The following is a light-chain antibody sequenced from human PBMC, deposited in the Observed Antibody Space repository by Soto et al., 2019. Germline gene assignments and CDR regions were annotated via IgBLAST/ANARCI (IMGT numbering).Light chain of an antibody. V-gene: IGLV1-47*01. J-gene: IGLJ2*01. Sequence: QSVLTQPPSTSGTPGQRVTISCSGSSSNIGGNHVYWYQQFPGMAPKLLMYRSDQRPTGVPDRFSGSKSGTSASLAISGLRSDDEADYYCSARDASLSGVVFGGGTKLTVL. CDR1: SSNIGGNH. CDR2: RSD. CDR3: SARDASLSGVV.